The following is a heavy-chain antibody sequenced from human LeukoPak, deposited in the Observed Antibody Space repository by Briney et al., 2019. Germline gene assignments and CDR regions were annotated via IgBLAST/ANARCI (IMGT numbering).Heavy chain of an antibody. J-gene: IGHJ4*02. D-gene: IGHD3-10*01. Sequence: GGSLRLSCAASGFTFSSYGMNWVRQAPGKGLEWVSYISSSSSTIYYADSVKGRFTISRDNAKNSLYLQMNSLRAEDTAVYYCARDPGGYYFDYWGQGTLVTVSS. CDR2: ISSSSSTI. V-gene: IGHV3-48*01. CDR1: GFTFSSYG. CDR3: ARDPGGYYFDY.